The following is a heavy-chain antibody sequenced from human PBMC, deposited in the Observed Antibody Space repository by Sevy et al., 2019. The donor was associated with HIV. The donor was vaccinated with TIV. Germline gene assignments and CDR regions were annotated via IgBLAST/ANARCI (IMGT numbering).Heavy chain of an antibody. CDR3: ARDRITMVQGVITDYYYYGMDV. CDR2: ISSSSSYI. D-gene: IGHD3-10*01. J-gene: IGHJ6*02. V-gene: IGHV3-21*01. CDR1: GFTFSSYS. Sequence: GGSLRLSCAASGFTFSSYSMNWVRQAPGKGLEWVSSISSSSSYIYYADSVKGRFTISRDNAKNSLYLQMNSLRAEDTAVYYCARDRITMVQGVITDYYYYGMDVWGQGTTVTVSS.